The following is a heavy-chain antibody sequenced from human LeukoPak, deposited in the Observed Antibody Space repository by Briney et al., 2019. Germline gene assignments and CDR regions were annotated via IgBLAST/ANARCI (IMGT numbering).Heavy chain of an antibody. CDR1: GFTFSRYS. Sequence: PGGSLRLSCAASGFTFSRYSMNWVRQAPGGGAEWVSYITSSSSTIYYADSVKGRCTISRDNAKNSLYLQMNSLRADATAVYYCASRYSDSSGYLSNYWGQGPLVTVSS. CDR2: ITSSSSTI. D-gene: IGHD3-22*01. CDR3: ASRYSDSSGYLSNY. J-gene: IGHJ4*02. V-gene: IGHV3-48*01.